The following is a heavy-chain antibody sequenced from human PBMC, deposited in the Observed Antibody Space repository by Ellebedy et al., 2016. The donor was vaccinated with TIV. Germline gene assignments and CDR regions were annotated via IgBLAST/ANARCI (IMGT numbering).Heavy chain of an antibody. CDR3: ARGVRSGSGRWPLDH. Sequence: AASVKVSCKASGYTLMSYGICWVRQAPGQGLEWMGWVIPYDGNTNYAQKFQGRVTMTIDTSTSTGYMELRSLRSDDTAVYYCARGVRSGSGRWPLDHWGQGTLVTVSS. CDR2: VIPYDGNT. J-gene: IGHJ4*02. CDR1: GYTLMSYG. V-gene: IGHV1-18*01. D-gene: IGHD4-23*01.